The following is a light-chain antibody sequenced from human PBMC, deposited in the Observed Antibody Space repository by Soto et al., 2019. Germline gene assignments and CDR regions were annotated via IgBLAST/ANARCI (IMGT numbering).Light chain of an antibody. J-gene: IGKJ5*01. CDR2: DAS. V-gene: IGKV3-11*01. CDR3: QQRSKWPLIT. Sequence: VVFTQSPCTLSLSPGETATLSCRASQSVGTYLAWYQQKPGQAPRLLIYDASNRATGIAPRFRGSGSGTDFTLTISSLEPEDFAVYYCQQRSKWPLITFGQGTRLEIK. CDR1: QSVGTY.